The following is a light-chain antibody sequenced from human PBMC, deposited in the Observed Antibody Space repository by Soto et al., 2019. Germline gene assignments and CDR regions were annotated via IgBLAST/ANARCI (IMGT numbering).Light chain of an antibody. Sequence: QSALTQPPSASGSPGQSVTISCTGTSSDVGGYNYVSWYQQHPGEAPKLMIYEVSKRPSGVPDRFSGSKSGNTTSLTVSGLQSENEADYYCSSYAGSNEFVFGSGTKVTV. V-gene: IGLV2-8*01. CDR2: EVS. CDR1: SSDVGGYNY. CDR3: SSYAGSNEFV. J-gene: IGLJ1*01.